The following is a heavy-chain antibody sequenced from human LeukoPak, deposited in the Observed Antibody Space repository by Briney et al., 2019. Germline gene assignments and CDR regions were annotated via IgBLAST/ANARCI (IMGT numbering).Heavy chain of an antibody. CDR2: IYYSGST. D-gene: IGHD2-2*01. Sequence: SETLSHTCTVSGGSISSYYWSWIRQPPGKGLEWIGYIYYSGSTNYNPSLKSRVTISVDTSKNQLSLKLSSVTAADTAVYYCASLHRCGTSIWGQGTMVTVSS. J-gene: IGHJ3*02. V-gene: IGHV4-59*08. CDR3: ASLHRCGTSI. CDR1: GGSISSYY.